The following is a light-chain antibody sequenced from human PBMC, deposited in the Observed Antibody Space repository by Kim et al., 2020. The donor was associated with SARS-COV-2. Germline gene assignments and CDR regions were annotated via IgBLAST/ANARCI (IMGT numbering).Light chain of an antibody. CDR1: KVGDKY. Sequence: VPPGQPARITGSGDKVGDKYACWYQQKPGQSPVLVIYQDSKRPSGIPERFSGSNSGNTATLTISGTQAMDEADYYCQAWDSSTAVFGGGTQLTV. V-gene: IGLV3-1*01. J-gene: IGLJ3*02. CDR3: QAWDSSTAV. CDR2: QDS.